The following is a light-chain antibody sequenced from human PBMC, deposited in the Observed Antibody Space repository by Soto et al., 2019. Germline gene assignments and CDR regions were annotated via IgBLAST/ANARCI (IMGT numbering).Light chain of an antibody. CDR2: NSN. CDR1: SSNIGSHS. V-gene: IGLV1-44*01. J-gene: IGLJ2*01. Sequence: QSVLTQPPSASGTPGQRVAISCSGSSSNIGSHSVNWYHQLPGTAPKLLIYNSNQRPSAVPDRFSGSKSGTSASLAISGLQSEDEADYYCAAWDDRLNGVVFGGGTKLTVL. CDR3: AAWDDRLNGVV.